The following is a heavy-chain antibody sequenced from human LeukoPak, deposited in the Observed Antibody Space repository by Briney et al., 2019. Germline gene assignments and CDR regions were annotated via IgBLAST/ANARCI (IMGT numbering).Heavy chain of an antibody. CDR3: ARFLVYSYYMDV. CDR2: IYYSGKT. Sequence: SEILSLTCTVSGGSINSGGHYWNWIRQHPGKGLEWIGYIYYSGKTDYNPSLKSRISMSVDTSKNQFSLKLNSVTAADTAVYYCARFLVYSYYMDVWGKGTTVTVSS. V-gene: IGHV4-31*03. D-gene: IGHD6-6*01. CDR1: GGSINSGGHY. J-gene: IGHJ6*03.